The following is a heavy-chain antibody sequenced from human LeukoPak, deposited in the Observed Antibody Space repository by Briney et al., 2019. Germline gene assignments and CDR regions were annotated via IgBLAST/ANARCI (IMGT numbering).Heavy chain of an antibody. J-gene: IGHJ4*02. D-gene: IGHD3-3*01. CDR3: ARAVRDDFWSKGYFDY. CDR1: GFTVSSNY. CDR2: IYSGGST. V-gene: IGHV3-53*01. Sequence: PGGSLRLSCAASGFTVSSNYMSWVRQAPGKGLEWVSVIYSGGSTYYADSVKGQSTISRDNSKNTLYLQMNSLRAEDTAVYYCARAVRDDFWSKGYFDYWGQGTLVTVSS.